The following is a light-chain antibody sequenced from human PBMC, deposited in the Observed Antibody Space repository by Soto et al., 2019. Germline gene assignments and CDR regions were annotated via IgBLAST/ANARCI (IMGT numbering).Light chain of an antibody. CDR1: QGIRNG. CDR2: AAS. J-gene: IGKJ1*01. CDR3: QQYNSYSRT. Sequence: AIQMTQSPSSLSASVGDRVTITCRASQGIRNGLGWYQQKPGKAPTLLIYAASSLQSGVPSRFSGSGSGTDFTLTISSLQPEDFATYYCQQYNSYSRTFGQGTKVEIK. V-gene: IGKV1-6*01.